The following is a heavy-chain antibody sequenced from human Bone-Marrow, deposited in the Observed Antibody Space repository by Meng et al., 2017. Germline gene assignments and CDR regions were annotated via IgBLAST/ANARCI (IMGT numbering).Heavy chain of an antibody. D-gene: IGHD3-3*01. Sequence: GSLRLSCAVYGGSFSGYYWSWIRQPPGKGLEWIGEIKHSGSTNYNPSHKSRVTISVDTSKNQFSLKLSSVTAADTPVYYCARDSGELLRFMEWLLYPDAFDIWGQGTMVTVSS. J-gene: IGHJ3*02. CDR3: ARDSGELLRFMEWLLYPDAFDI. CDR2: IKHSGST. CDR1: GGSFSGYY. V-gene: IGHV4-34*01.